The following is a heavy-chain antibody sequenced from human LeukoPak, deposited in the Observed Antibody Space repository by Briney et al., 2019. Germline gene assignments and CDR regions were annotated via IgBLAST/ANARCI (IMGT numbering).Heavy chain of an antibody. Sequence: ASVKVSCKASGYTFTSYYMHWLRQAPAQGLEWMGWISVYNGNTNYAQKLQGRVTMTTNASTSTAYMDLRSLRSDDTAVYYCARNRWEPYHNDAFDIWGQGTMVTVSS. CDR1: GYTFTSYY. V-gene: IGHV1-18*04. D-gene: IGHD1-26*01. J-gene: IGHJ3*02. CDR2: ISVYNGNT. CDR3: ARNRWEPYHNDAFDI.